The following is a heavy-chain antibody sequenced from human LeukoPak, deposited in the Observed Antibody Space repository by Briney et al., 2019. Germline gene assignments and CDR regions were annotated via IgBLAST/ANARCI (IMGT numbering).Heavy chain of an antibody. D-gene: IGHD4-17*01. Sequence: GGSLRLSCAASGFTFSSYSMNWVRQAPGKGLEWVSSISSSSSYICYADSVKGRFTISRDNAKNSLYLQMNSLGAEDTAVYYCARNTVSAAGDYWGQGTLVIVSS. J-gene: IGHJ4*02. CDR2: ISSSSSYI. CDR3: ARNTVSAAGDY. CDR1: GFTFSSYS. V-gene: IGHV3-21*01.